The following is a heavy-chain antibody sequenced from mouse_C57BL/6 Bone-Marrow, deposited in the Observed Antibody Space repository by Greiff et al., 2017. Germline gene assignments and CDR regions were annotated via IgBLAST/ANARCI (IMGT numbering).Heavy chain of an antibody. D-gene: IGHD4-1*01. J-gene: IGHJ2*01. Sequence: QVQLQQPGAELVKPGASVKLSCKASGYTFTSYWMHWVKQRPGQGLEWIGMIHPNSGSTNYNEKFKSKATLTVDKSSSTAYMQLSSRTSEYSAVYYCARKELGRGYWGQGTTLTVSS. CDR2: IHPNSGST. V-gene: IGHV1-64*01. CDR3: ARKELGRGY. CDR1: GYTFTSYW.